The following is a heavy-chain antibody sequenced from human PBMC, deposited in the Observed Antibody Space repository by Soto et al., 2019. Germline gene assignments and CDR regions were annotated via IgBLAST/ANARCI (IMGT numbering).Heavy chain of an antibody. D-gene: IGHD1-26*01. V-gene: IGHV3-23*01. CDR2: ITGSGGTT. CDR1: GFTFSSYA. CDR3: AKEGDTAYYYYYMDV. Sequence: GGSLRLSCAASGFTFSSYAMSWVRQATGKGLEWVSAITGSGGTTYYADSVKGWFTISRDNSKNTLYLEMNSLRAEDTAVYYCAKEGDTAYYYYYMDVWGKGTTVTVSS. J-gene: IGHJ6*03.